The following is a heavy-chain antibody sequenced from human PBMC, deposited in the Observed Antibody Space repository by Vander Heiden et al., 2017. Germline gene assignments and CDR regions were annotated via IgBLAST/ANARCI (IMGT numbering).Heavy chain of an antibody. J-gene: IGHJ4*02. D-gene: IGHD3-10*01. CDR1: GFTSSRCS. CDR3: ARVEVLVRGVIPTSPDY. Sequence: EVQLVESGGGLVKPGGSLRLSCPASGFTSSRCSMHWVPQVPGKGMEWVSSIGSGSSYIAYADSVKGRFTISRDNAKNSLYLQMNGLRAEDTAVYYCARVEVLVRGVIPTSPDYWGQGTLVTVSS. CDR2: IGSGSSYI. V-gene: IGHV3-21*01.